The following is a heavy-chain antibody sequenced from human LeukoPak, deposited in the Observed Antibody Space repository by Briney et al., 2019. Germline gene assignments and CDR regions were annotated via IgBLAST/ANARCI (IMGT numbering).Heavy chain of an antibody. V-gene: IGHV3-30*04. CDR2: ISNDGTKK. Sequence: GGSLRLSCAASGFTFNRNTMHWVRQAPGKGLDWVALISNDGTKKYYTDSVKGRFTVSRDNSKNIVYLQMNSLRLEDTALYYCAREGGTYHPGLGFFDYWGQGILVTVSS. D-gene: IGHD1-14*01. CDR1: GFTFNRNT. CDR3: AREGGTYHPGLGFFDY. J-gene: IGHJ4*02.